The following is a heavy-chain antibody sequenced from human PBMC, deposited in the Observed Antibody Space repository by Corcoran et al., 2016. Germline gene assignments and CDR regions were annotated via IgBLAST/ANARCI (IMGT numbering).Heavy chain of an antibody. CDR1: GFTFSSYW. J-gene: IGHJ4*02. V-gene: IGHV3-7*01. CDR3: ARDTRGGWRY. CDR2: IKEDGSEK. D-gene: IGHD6-19*01. Sequence: EVQLAESGGGLVQPGGSLRLSCAASGFTFSSYWMSWVRQAPRKGLEWVANIKEDGSEKYYVDSVKGRFTISRDNAKNSLYLQMNSLRVEDTAVYYCARDTRGGWRYWGQGTLVTVSS.